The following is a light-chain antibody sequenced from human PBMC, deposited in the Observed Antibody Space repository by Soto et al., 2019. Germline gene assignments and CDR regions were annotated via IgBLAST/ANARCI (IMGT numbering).Light chain of an antibody. CDR3: QQSFRSPIT. J-gene: IGKJ5*01. CDR1: QSIALS. Sequence: DIQMTQSPSSLSASVGDTVTMTCRASQSIALSVNWYQQKPGKAPKLLIYVAFTLESGVPSRFSGSGSGAEFTLTIRSLQPEDFATHYCQQSFRSPITFGQGTRLEIK. CDR2: VAF. V-gene: IGKV1-39*01.